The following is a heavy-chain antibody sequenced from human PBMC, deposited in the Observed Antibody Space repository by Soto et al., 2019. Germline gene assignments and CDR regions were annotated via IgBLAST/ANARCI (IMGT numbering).Heavy chain of an antibody. Sequence: QVHLVQSGAEVKKPGASVKVSCKASGYTFTSYGITWVRQAPGQGLEWMGWISAHNGNTAYAQKLQGRVIVTRDTPTSTAYMELRSLISADTAVYYCARGRYGDYWGQGALVTVSS. V-gene: IGHV1-18*01. D-gene: IGHD1-1*01. CDR2: ISAHNGNT. CDR3: ARGRYGDY. CDR1: GYTFTSYG. J-gene: IGHJ4*02.